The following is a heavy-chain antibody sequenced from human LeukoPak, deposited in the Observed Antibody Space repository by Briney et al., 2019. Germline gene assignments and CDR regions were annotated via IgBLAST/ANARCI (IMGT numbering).Heavy chain of an antibody. CDR2: IKQDGSEK. D-gene: IGHD6-13*01. V-gene: IGHV3-7*01. CDR3: AKDGPRYSSSSTVPDY. Sequence: PGGSLRLSCAASGFTFSSYWMSWVRQAPGKGLEWVANIKQDGSEKYYVDPVKGRFTISRDNAKNSLYLQMNSLRAEDTAVYYCAKDGPRYSSSSTVPDYWGQGTLVTVSS. CDR1: GFTFSSYW. J-gene: IGHJ4*02.